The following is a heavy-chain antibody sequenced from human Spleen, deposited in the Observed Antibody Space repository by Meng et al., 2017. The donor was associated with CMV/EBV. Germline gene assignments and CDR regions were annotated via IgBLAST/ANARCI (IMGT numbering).Heavy chain of an antibody. CDR1: GYTFTSYG. D-gene: IGHD6-13*01. V-gene: IGHV1-18*01. Sequence: QVQRVQSGAEVKKPGASVKVSCKASGYTFTSYGISGVRQAPGQGLEWMGWISAYNGNTNYAQKLQGRVTMTTDTSTSTAYMELRSLRSDDTAVYYCAMRQYSSSWYWFDPWGQGTLVTVSS. CDR3: AMRQYSSSWYWFDP. J-gene: IGHJ5*02. CDR2: ISAYNGNT.